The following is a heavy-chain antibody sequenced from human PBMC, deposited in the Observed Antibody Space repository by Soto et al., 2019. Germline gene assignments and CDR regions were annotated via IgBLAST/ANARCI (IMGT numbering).Heavy chain of an antibody. D-gene: IGHD6-13*01. Sequence: QVTVKESGPVLVKPTETLTLTCTVSGFSLSNAGLGVSWIRQPPGKALEWLAHIFSNDEKSYSTSRKSRLTISKATSKSLVVITMTNMDPVDTATYYCASTYSTSWYWFDPWGQGTLVTVSS. CDR3: ASTYSTSWYWFDP. CDR2: IFSNDEK. CDR1: GFSLSNAGLG. J-gene: IGHJ5*02. V-gene: IGHV2-26*04.